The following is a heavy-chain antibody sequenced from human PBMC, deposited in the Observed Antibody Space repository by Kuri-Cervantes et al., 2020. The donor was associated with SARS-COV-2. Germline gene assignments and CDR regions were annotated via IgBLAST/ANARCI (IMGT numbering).Heavy chain of an antibody. V-gene: IGHV1-69*13. CDR3: ARDVGYGGTSELDITYFDY. CDR1: GGTLTTYG. Sequence: SVKVSCKASGGTLTTYGFTWVRQAPGQGLEWMGGIIPFFGTPNYAQKFEGRVTITADESTSTAYMELSSLRFEDTAVYFCARDVGYGGTSELDITYFDYWGQGTLVTVSS. J-gene: IGHJ4*02. CDR2: IIPFFGTP. D-gene: IGHD4-23*01.